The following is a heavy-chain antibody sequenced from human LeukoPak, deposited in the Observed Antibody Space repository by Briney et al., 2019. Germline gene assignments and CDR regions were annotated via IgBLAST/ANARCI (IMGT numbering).Heavy chain of an antibody. D-gene: IGHD1-26*01. V-gene: IGHV3-23*01. Sequence: GGYLTLSCAGSGFTFSNFAMGRVRQAPGQGLEWGSAISGSGGSTYYADSVKGRFTISRDNAKTSLYLQMNSLRAEDAAVYYCARLRTYSASPYYFDFWGQGTLVTASS. CDR2: ISGSGGST. J-gene: IGHJ4*02. CDR3: ARLRTYSASPYYFDF. CDR1: GFTFSNFA.